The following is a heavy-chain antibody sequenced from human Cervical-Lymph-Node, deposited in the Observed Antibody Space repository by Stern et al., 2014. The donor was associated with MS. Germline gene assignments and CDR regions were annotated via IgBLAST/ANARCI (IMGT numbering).Heavy chain of an antibody. CDR3: TRGDYGGNSL. V-gene: IGHV1-46*01. J-gene: IGHJ4*02. CDR1: GYSFTSYY. CDR2: INPVGEYA. Sequence: QVQLGQSGAEVKKPGSSVKVSCQTSGYSFTSYYIHWVRQAPGQGLEWMGIINPVGEYADYAPKFQGRFTVTSDTSTNTVYMELSSLQSEDTAVYYCTRGDYGGNSLWGQGTLVTVSS. D-gene: IGHD4-23*01.